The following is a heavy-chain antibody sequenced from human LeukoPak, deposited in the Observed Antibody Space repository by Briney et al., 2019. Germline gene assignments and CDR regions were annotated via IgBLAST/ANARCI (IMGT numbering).Heavy chain of an antibody. Sequence: PGGSLRLSCAASGFTFSSYVMSWARQAPGKGLEWVSGISGTGGTTYYADSVKGRFTISRDNSKNTLYLEMNSLRAEDTAVYYCAKDGDQISVTKLDYWGQGTLVTVSS. CDR2: ISGTGGTT. V-gene: IGHV3-23*01. D-gene: IGHD4-17*01. CDR3: AKDGDQISVTKLDY. J-gene: IGHJ4*02. CDR1: GFTFSSYV.